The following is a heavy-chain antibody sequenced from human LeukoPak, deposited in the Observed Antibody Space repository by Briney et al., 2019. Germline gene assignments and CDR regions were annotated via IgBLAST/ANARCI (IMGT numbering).Heavy chain of an antibody. Sequence: GASVKVSCKASGYTFTSYAMHWVRQAPGQRLERMGWINAGNGNTKYSQKFQGRVTITRDTSATTAYMELSSLRSEDTAVYYCARDEGYSSSVPFDPWGQGTLVTVSS. D-gene: IGHD6-13*01. V-gene: IGHV1-3*01. CDR2: INAGNGNT. CDR1: GYTFTSYA. CDR3: ARDEGYSSSVPFDP. J-gene: IGHJ5*02.